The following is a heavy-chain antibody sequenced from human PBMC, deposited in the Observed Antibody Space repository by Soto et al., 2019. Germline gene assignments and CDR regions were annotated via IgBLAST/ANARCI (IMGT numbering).Heavy chain of an antibody. CDR1: GYTFTRYD. CDR3: ARPRIAAAGTSGYGMDV. CDR2: MNPNSGNT. D-gene: IGHD6-13*01. V-gene: IGHV1-8*01. J-gene: IGHJ6*02. Sequence: ASVXVSCRSSGYTFTRYDINWVRQATGQGLEWMGWMNPNSGNTGYAQKFQGRVTMTRNTSISTAYMELSSLRSEDTAVYFCARPRIAAAGTSGYGMDVWGQGTTVTVSS.